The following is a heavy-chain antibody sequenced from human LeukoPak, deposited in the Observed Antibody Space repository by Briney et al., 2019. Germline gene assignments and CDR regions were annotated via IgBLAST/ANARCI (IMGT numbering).Heavy chain of an antibody. CDR1: GFTVSSNY. V-gene: IGHV4-59*02. Sequence: GSLRLSCAASGFTVSSNYMSWVRQAPGKGLEWIGYIYYSGSTNYNPSLKSRVTISVDTSKNQFSLKLSSVTAADTAVYYCARDRIVGATWYYYYMDVWGKGTTVTVSS. J-gene: IGHJ6*03. CDR3: ARDRIVGATWYYYYMDV. CDR2: IYYSGST. D-gene: IGHD1-26*01.